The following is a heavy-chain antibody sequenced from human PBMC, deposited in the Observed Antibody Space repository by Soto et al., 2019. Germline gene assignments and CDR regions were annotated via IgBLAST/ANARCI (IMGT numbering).Heavy chain of an antibody. D-gene: IGHD1-26*01. V-gene: IGHV1-18*01. J-gene: IGHJ4*02. CDR2: ISAYNGNT. CDR1: GYTFTSYG. CDR3: ARDRGVRSYSGSYGTRLGFDY. Sequence: QVQLVQSGAEVKKPGASVKVSCKASGYTFTSYGISWVRQAPGQGLEWMGWISAYNGNTNYAQKLQGRVTMTTDTSTSTAYMELRSLRSDDTAVYYCARDRGVRSYSGSYGTRLGFDYWGQGTLVTVTS.